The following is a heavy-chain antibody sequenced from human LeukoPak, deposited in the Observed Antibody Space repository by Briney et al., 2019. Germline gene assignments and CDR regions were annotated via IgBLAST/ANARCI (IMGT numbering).Heavy chain of an antibody. CDR3: ARDRSNIAASDGWFDP. J-gene: IGHJ5*02. CDR2: ISSSSSYI. CDR1: GFTFSSYS. Sequence: GGSLRLSCAASGFTFSSYSMNWVRRAPGKGLEWVSSISSSSSYIYYADSVKGRFTISRDNAKNSLYLQMNTLRAEDTAVYYCARDRSNIAASDGWFDPWGQGTLVTVSS. D-gene: IGHD6-13*01. V-gene: IGHV3-21*01.